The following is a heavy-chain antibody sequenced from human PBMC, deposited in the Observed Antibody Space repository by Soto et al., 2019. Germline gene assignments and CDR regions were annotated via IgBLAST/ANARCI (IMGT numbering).Heavy chain of an antibody. J-gene: IGHJ4*02. Sequence: SETLSLTXAVSGYSISSGYYWGWIRQPPGKGLEWIGSIYHSGSTYYNPSLKSRVTISVDTSKNQFSLKLSSVTAADTAVYYCARSFRGSNWIDDYWGQGTLVTVSS. V-gene: IGHV4-38-2*01. CDR2: IYHSGST. D-gene: IGHD1-20*01. CDR1: GYSISSGYY. CDR3: ARSFRGSNWIDDY.